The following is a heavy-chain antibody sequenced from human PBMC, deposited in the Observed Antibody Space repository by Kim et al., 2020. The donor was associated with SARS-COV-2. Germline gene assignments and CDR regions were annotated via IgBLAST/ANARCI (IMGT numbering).Heavy chain of an antibody. CDR3: ARHGSSYEYFFDY. Sequence: SETLSLTCSVSGAFVTTYYWSWIRQPPGKGLEWIGYFYYTGNINYNPSLKSRVTISGDTSKNQFSLKLSSVTAADTALYYCARHGSSYEYFFDYWGQGSLVTVS. D-gene: IGHD6-13*01. J-gene: IGHJ4*02. V-gene: IGHV4-59*02. CDR2: FYYTGNI. CDR1: GAFVTTYY.